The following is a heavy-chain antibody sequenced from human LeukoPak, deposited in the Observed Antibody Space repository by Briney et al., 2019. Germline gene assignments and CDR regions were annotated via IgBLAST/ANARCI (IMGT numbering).Heavy chain of an antibody. Sequence: ASVKVSCKASGYTFTSYDINWVRQATGQGLGWMGWMNPNSGNTGYAQKFQGRVTMTRNTSISTAYMELSSLRSEDTAVYYCARDCGGTIGGTKAYYYMDVWGKGTTVTVSS. V-gene: IGHV1-8*01. D-gene: IGHD2-21*01. J-gene: IGHJ6*03. CDR1: GYTFTSYD. CDR2: MNPNSGNT. CDR3: ARDCGGTIGGTKAYYYMDV.